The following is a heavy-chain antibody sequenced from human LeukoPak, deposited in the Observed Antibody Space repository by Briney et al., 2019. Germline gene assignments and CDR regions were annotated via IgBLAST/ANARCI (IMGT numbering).Heavy chain of an antibody. CDR1: GYTFTSYD. Sequence: GASVKVSCKASGYTFTSYDINWVRQATGQGLEWMGWMNPNSGNTGYAQKFQGRVTITRNTSISTAYMELSRLRSDDTAVYYCARDGGVVTAKTPRYYYYYMDVWGKGTTVTVSS. CDR3: ARDGGVVTAKTPRYYYYYMDV. D-gene: IGHD2-21*02. V-gene: IGHV1-8*03. J-gene: IGHJ6*03. CDR2: MNPNSGNT.